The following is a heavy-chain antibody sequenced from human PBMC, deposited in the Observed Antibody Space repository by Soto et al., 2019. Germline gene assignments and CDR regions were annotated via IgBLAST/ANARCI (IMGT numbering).Heavy chain of an antibody. Sequence: EVQLVESGGGLVQPGGSLRLSCAASGFTFSSYWMHWVRQVPGKGLVWVSRINPDASSIMYADSVKGRFTISKDDAKNTLYLQVNRMRAEGTVVSYCVSGGSGNYYGHVDYWGQGTLVTVSS. CDR1: GFTFSSYW. CDR3: VSGGSGNYYGHVDY. V-gene: IGHV3-74*03. J-gene: IGHJ4*02. D-gene: IGHD1-26*01. CDR2: INPDASSI.